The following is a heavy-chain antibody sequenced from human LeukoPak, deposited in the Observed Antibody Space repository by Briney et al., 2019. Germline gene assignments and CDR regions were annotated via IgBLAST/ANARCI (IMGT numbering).Heavy chain of an antibody. V-gene: IGHV1-2*02. Sequence: ASVTVSCKASGYTFTGYYMHWVRQAPGQGLEWMGWINPNSGGTNYAQKFQGRVTMTRDTSISTAYMELSRLRSDDTAVYYCARVTRIVGATYFDYWGQGTLVTVSS. D-gene: IGHD1-26*01. CDR3: ARVTRIVGATYFDY. J-gene: IGHJ4*02. CDR1: GYTFTGYY. CDR2: INPNSGGT.